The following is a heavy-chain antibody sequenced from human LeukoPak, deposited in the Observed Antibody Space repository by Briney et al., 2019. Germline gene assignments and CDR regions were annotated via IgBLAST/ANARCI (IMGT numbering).Heavy chain of an antibody. D-gene: IGHD6-19*01. J-gene: IGHJ4*02. CDR2: IKPDGSEK. CDR1: GFTFSTYW. Sequence: GGSLRLSCAVSGFTFSTYWMSWVRQAPGKGLEWVANIKPDGSEKYYVDSVKGRFTISRDNAKNSLYLQMNSLRAEDTAVYYCARDDYKSGSYSYFDYWGQGTLVTVSS. V-gene: IGHV3-7*01. CDR3: ARDDYKSGSYSYFDY.